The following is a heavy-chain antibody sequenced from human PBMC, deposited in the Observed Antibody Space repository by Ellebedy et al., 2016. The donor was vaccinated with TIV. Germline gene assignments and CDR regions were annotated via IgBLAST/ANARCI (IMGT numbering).Heavy chain of an antibody. V-gene: IGHV3-30*18. Sequence: GGSLRLSCAASGFTFNSYGMHWVRQAPGKGLEWVAVISHDGSNKYYADSVKGRFTISRDISKNTLYLQMNSLRAEDTAVYYCAKEGGSGVWGSYRYYDYWGQGALVTVSS. CDR3: AKEGGSGVWGSYRYYDY. CDR1: GFTFNSYG. J-gene: IGHJ4*02. D-gene: IGHD3-16*02. CDR2: ISHDGSNK.